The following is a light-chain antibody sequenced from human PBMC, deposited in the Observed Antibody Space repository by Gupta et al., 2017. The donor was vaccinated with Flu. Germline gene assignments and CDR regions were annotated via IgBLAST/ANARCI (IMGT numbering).Light chain of an antibody. CDR2: KDT. J-gene: IGLJ3*02. CDR1: TLSTQY. CDR3: QSADNSGTYVV. V-gene: IGLV3-25*03. Sequence: SSELTQPPSVSVSPGQTAKITCSGDTLSTQYTYWYQQQPGQAPVLVIFKDTERPSGIPERFSASNSGTTVTLTIRGVQAEDEAAYYCQSADNSGTYVVFGGGTKLTV.